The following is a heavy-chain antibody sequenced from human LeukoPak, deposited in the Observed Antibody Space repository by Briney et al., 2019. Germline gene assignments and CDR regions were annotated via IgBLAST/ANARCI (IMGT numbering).Heavy chain of an antibody. CDR2: IYYSGST. J-gene: IGHJ4*03. CDR3: ARAVNYGGFFDS. CDR1: GGSISSGVYY. Sequence: PSETLSLACTVSGGSISSGVYYWSCIRPHPGKGREWIGYIYYSGSTYYNPSLKSRVTISVDTSKNQFSLKLSSVTAADTAVYYCARAVNYGGFFDSWGQGTLVTVSS. D-gene: IGHD4-17*01. V-gene: IGHV4-31*03.